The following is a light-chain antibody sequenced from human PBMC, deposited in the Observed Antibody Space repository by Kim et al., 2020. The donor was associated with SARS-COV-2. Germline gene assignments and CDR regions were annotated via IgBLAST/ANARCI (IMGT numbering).Light chain of an antibody. V-gene: IGKV3-20*01. Sequence: SVSPGERGSLSCRASQTVGNGDLAWYQQKPGQAPRLLICGASTRATGIPDRFSGSGSGTDFTLTISGLESEDLAVYYCQQYGSSYSFGQGTKLEI. CDR1: QTVGNGD. J-gene: IGKJ2*03. CDR2: GAS. CDR3: QQYGSSYS.